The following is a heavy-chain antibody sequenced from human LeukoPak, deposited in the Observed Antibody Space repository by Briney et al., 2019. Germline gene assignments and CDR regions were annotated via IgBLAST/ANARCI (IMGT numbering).Heavy chain of an antibody. J-gene: IGHJ6*03. D-gene: IGHD3-10*01. CDR3: AKSMLRGYYYMDV. V-gene: IGHV3-30*02. Sequence: GGSLRLSCASSGFSFSNHVMHWVRQAPGKGLQWVAFIRLDDSTEYSADSVKGRFTISRDNSKNTLCLQMNRLRPEDTAVYYCAKSMLRGYYYMDVWGKGTTVIISS. CDR2: IRLDDSTE. CDR1: GFSFSNHV.